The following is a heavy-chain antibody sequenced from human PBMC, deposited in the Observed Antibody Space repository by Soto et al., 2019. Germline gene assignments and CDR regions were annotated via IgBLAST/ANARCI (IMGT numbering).Heavy chain of an antibody. CDR3: ARWDSSGYRNYFAY. D-gene: IGHD3-22*01. V-gene: IGHV4-59*01. J-gene: IGHJ4*02. CDR2: IYYSGST. CDR1: GGSISSYY. Sequence: PSETLSLTCTVSGGSISSYYWSWIRQPPGKGLEWIGYIYYSGSTNYNPSLKSRVTISVDTSKNQFSLKLSSVTAADTAVYYCARWDSSGYRNYFAYWGQGTLVTVSS.